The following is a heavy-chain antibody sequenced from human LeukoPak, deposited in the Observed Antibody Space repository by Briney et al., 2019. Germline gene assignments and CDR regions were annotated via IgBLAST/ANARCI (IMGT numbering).Heavy chain of an antibody. V-gene: IGHV1-18*01. CDR1: GYTFTSYG. D-gene: IGHD2-15*01. CDR3: ARGRGYCSGGSCLHFDY. J-gene: IGHJ4*02. Sequence: ASVKVSCKASGYTFTSYGISWVRQAPGQGLEWMGWISAYNGNTNYAQKLQGRVTMTTDTSTSTAYMELRSLRSEDTAVYYCARGRGYCSGGSCLHFDYWGQGTLVTVSS. CDR2: ISAYNGNT.